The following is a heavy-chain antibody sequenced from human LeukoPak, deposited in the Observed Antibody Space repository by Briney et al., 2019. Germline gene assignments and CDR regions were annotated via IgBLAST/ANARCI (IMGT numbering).Heavy chain of an antibody. Sequence: GASVKVSCKASGGTFSSYAISWVRQAPGQGLEWMGGIIPIFGTANYAQKFQGRVTITTDESTSTAYMELSSLRSEDTAVYYCASSITIFGVVDLGRSGAPDQFDYWGQGTLVTVSS. J-gene: IGHJ4*02. D-gene: IGHD3-3*01. V-gene: IGHV1-69*05. CDR1: GGTFSSYA. CDR3: ASSITIFGVVDLGRSGAPDQFDY. CDR2: IIPIFGTA.